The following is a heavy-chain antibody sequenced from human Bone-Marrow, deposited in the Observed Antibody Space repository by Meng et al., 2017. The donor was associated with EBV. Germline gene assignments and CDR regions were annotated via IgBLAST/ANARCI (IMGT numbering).Heavy chain of an antibody. CDR2: ITAYNGLT. J-gene: IGHJ4*02. CDR1: GYSFTSYA. D-gene: IGHD5-12*01. Sequence: VQPVSSGAGVKKPGASGKISVKASGYSFTSYAVTWVRQAPGQGLEWMGWITAYNGLTRYEQKFQGRVMLTTDTSTTTAYMELRSLTFDDTAVYYCARNPRSEYSGYDYWGQGTLVTVSS. V-gene: IGHV1-18*01. CDR3: ARNPRSEYSGYDY.